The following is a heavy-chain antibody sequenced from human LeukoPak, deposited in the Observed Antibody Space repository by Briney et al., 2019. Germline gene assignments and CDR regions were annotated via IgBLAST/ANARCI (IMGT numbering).Heavy chain of an antibody. J-gene: IGHJ5*02. CDR2: IIPIFGTA. V-gene: IGHV1-69*01. D-gene: IGHD2-15*01. Sequence: SVKVSCKASGGTFSSYAISWVRQAPGQGLEWMGGIIPIFGTANYAQKFQGRVTITADESTSTAYMELSSLRSEDTAVYYCARRCSGGSCSSGWFDPWGQGTLVTVSS. CDR3: ARRCSGGSCSSGWFDP. CDR1: GGTFSSYA.